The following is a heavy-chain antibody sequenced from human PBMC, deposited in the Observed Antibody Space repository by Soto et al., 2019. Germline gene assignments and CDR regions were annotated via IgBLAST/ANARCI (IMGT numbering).Heavy chain of an antibody. CDR3: ALLTSGWSGDFDF. Sequence: DVQLVESGGGLVKPGGSLTLSCAASGFTFSSYSLSWVRQAPGKGLEWVSSISSGHGDIYYADSVKGRFIGSRDNAKNLLFLQMNNLRAEDTAVYYCALLTSGWSGDFDFWGREPWSPSPQ. V-gene: IGHV3-21*01. CDR2: ISSGHGDI. J-gene: IGHJ4*02. CDR1: GFTFSSYS. D-gene: IGHD6-19*01.